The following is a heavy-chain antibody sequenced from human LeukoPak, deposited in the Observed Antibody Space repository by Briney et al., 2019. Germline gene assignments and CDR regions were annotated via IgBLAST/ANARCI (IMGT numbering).Heavy chain of an antibody. CDR3: ARPVRGYYYYGMDV. J-gene: IGHJ6*02. D-gene: IGHD3-10*01. V-gene: IGHV4-39*01. CDR2: IYYSGST. Sequence: LETLSLTCAVSGVSISSSSYYWGWIRQPPGKGLEWIGSIYYSGSTYYNPSLKSRVTISVDTSKNQFSLKLSSVTAADTAVYYCARPVRGYYYYGMDVWGQGTTVTVSS. CDR1: GVSISSSSYY.